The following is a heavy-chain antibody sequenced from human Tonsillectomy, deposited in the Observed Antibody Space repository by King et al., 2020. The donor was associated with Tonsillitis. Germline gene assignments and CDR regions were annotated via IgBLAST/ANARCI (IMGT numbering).Heavy chain of an antibody. D-gene: IGHD3-3*01. CDR3: AKYTGPPTIFGVVIILTDDY. Sequence: VQLVESGGGLVQPGGSLRLSCAASGFTFSSYAMSWVRQAPGKGLEWVSAISGSGGSTYYADSVKGRFTISSDNSKNTLYLQMNSLRAEDTAVYYCAKYTGPPTIFGVVIILTDDYWGQGTLVTVSS. CDR1: GFTFSSYA. J-gene: IGHJ4*02. CDR2: ISGSGGST. V-gene: IGHV3-23*04.